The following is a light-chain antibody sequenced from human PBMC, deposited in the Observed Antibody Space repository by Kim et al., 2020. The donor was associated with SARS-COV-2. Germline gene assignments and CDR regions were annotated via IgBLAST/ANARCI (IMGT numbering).Light chain of an antibody. CDR1: SGSIASTY. Sequence: KTVILACPRSSGSIASTYVQWYRLPPGSAPTTVIYETNQRPSGVPDRFSGSIDGSANSASLTISGLKTEDEADYYCQSYYSSNSWVFGGGTQLTVL. V-gene: IGLV6-57*03. J-gene: IGLJ3*02. CDR2: ETN. CDR3: QSYYSSNSWV.